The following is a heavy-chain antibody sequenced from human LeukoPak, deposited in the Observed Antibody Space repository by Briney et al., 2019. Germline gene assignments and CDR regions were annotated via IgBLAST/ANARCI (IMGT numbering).Heavy chain of an antibody. V-gene: IGHV1-18*04. J-gene: IGHJ4*02. CDR1: GYSFTNYG. CDR3: ARDCDRSGYYCY. Sequence: ASVQVSCKASGYSFTNYGISWVRQAPGQGREWMGWISAYNGNPNYAQKLQGRVTMTTDTSTSTAYMELRSLRSDDTAVYYCARDCDRSGYYCYWGQGTLVTVSS. D-gene: IGHD3-22*01. CDR2: ISAYNGNP.